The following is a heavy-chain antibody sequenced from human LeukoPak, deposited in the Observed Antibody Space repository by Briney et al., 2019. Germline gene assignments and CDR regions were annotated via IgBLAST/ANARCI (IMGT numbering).Heavy chain of an antibody. Sequence: SETLSLTCTVSGGSISSGDYYWRWLRQPPGKGLEWIGYIYYSGSTYYNPSLKSRITISVDTSKNQFSLKLSSVTAADTAVYYCARDSAMVTPYYYGMDVWGKGTSVTVSS. V-gene: IGHV4-30-4*01. CDR1: GGSISSGDYY. CDR3: ARDSAMVTPYYYGMDV. J-gene: IGHJ6*04. CDR2: IYYSGST. D-gene: IGHD5-18*01.